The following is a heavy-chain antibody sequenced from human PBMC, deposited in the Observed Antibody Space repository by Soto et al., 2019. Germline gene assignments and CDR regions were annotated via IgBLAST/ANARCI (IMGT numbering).Heavy chain of an antibody. J-gene: IGHJ5*02. V-gene: IGHV3-23*01. CDR3: AKAGPVLRYFDWLDGWFDP. D-gene: IGHD3-9*01. CDR2: ISGSGGST. Sequence: EVQLLESGGGLVQPGGSLRLSCAASGFTFSSYAMSWVRQAPGKGLEWVSAISGSGGSTYYADSVKGRFTISRDNSKNTLYLQMNSLRAEDTAVYYCAKAGPVLRYFDWLDGWFDPWGQGTLVTVSS. CDR1: GFTFSSYA.